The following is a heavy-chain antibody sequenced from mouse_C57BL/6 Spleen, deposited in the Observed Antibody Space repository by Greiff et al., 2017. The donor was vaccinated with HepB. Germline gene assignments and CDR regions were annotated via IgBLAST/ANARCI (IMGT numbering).Heavy chain of an antibody. J-gene: IGHJ2*01. CDR1: GFTFSDYY. V-gene: IGHV5-12*01. Sequence: EVQLQQSGGGLVQPGGSLKLSCAASGFTFSDYYMYWVRQTPEKRLEWVAYISNGGGSTYYPDTVKGRFTISRDNAKNTLYLQMSRLKSEDTAMYYCARQGNWDGLDYWGQGTTLTVSS. CDR3: ARQGNWDGLDY. D-gene: IGHD4-1*01. CDR2: ISNGGGST.